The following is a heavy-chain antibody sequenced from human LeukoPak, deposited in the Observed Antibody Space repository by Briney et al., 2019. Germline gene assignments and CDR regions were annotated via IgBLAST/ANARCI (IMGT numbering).Heavy chain of an antibody. CDR3: AKEGRYDFWSGYQRRSGMDV. D-gene: IGHD3-3*01. Sequence: PGGSLRLSCAASGFTFSSYGMHWVRQAPGKGLEWVAVISYDGSNKYYADSVKGRFTISRDNSKNTLYLQMNSLRAEDTAVYYCAKEGRYDFWSGYQRRSGMDVWGQGTTVTVSS. J-gene: IGHJ6*02. CDR2: ISYDGSNK. V-gene: IGHV3-30*18. CDR1: GFTFSSYG.